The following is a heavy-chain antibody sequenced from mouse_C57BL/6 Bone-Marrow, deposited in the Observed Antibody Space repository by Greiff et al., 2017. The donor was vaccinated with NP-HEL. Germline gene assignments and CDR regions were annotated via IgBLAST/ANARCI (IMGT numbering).Heavy chain of an antibody. CDR1: GYTFTSYW. Sequence: VQLQQPGAELVMPGASVKLSCKASGYTFTSYWMHWVKQRPGQGLEWIGEIDPSDSYTNYNQKFKGKSTLTVDKSSSTAYMQLSSLTSEDSAVYYCARSLPPYGNPPMDHWGQGTSVTVSS. CDR3: ARSLPPYGNPPMDH. J-gene: IGHJ4*01. V-gene: IGHV1-69*01. CDR2: IDPSDSYT. D-gene: IGHD2-1*01.